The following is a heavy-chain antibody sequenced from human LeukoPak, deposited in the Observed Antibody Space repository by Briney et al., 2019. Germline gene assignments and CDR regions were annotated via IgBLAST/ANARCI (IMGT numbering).Heavy chain of an antibody. V-gene: IGHV1-18*01. CDR1: GYTFTTYG. Sequence: ASVKVSCKASGYTFTTYGISWVRQATGQGLEWMGWISAYNGNTNYAQKVQGRVTMTRDTSTSTAYMELRSLTPDDTAVYYCARESEYSRSVVMEYWGQGTLVTVSS. D-gene: IGHD6-6*01. CDR2: ISAYNGNT. J-gene: IGHJ4*02. CDR3: ARESEYSRSVVMEY.